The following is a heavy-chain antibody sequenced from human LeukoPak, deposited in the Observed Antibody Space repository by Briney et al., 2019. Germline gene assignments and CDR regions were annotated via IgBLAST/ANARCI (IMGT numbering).Heavy chain of an antibody. CDR3: ARRAGEYSHPYDY. CDR1: GFTVSINS. J-gene: IGHJ4*02. D-gene: IGHD2/OR15-2a*01. Sequence: HPGGSLRLSCAASGFTVSINSMSWVRQAPGKGLEWVSFIYSGGNTHYSDSVKGRFTISRDNSKNTLYLQMNSLRAEDTAVYYCARRAGEYSHPYDYWGQGTLVTVSS. CDR2: IYSGGNT. V-gene: IGHV3-53*01.